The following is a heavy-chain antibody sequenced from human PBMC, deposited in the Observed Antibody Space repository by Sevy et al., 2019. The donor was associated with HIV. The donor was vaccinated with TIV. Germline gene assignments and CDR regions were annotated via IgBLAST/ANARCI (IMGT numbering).Heavy chain of an antibody. Sequence: GGSLRLSCAASGFTFSSYAMSWVRQAPGKGLEWVSGLRGSGGSTNYADSVKGRFTISRDNSKNTLYLQMNSLRAEDTAVYYCAKDRVWELGDAFDIWGQGTMVTVSS. D-gene: IGHD3-10*01. J-gene: IGHJ3*02. CDR2: LRGSGGST. V-gene: IGHV3-23*01. CDR3: AKDRVWELGDAFDI. CDR1: GFTFSSYA.